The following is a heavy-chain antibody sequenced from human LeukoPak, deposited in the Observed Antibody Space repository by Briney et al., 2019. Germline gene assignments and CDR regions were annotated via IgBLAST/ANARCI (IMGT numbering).Heavy chain of an antibody. V-gene: IGHV4-59*01. Sequence: SETLSLTCTVSGGSISSYYWSWIRQPPGKGLEWIGYICYSGSTNYNPSLKSRVTISVDTSKNQFSLKLSSVTAADTAVYYCARVDGSSSSRVYFDYWGQGTLVTVSS. D-gene: IGHD6-6*01. J-gene: IGHJ4*02. CDR1: GGSISSYY. CDR3: ARVDGSSSSRVYFDY. CDR2: ICYSGST.